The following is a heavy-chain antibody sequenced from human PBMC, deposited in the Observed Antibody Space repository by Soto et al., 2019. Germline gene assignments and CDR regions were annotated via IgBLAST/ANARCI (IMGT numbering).Heavy chain of an antibody. Sequence: GGSLRLSCAASGFTFSNAWINWVRKAPGKGLEWVGRVKSKNDGGTTDFAAPVKGRFAISRDDSKNMVYLEMNSLQTEDTAIYYCTTDSYITSIIVRFDYWGHGTLVTVSS. CDR2: VKSKNDGGTT. J-gene: IGHJ4*01. CDR1: GFTFSNAW. V-gene: IGHV3-15*07. CDR3: TTDSYITSIIVRFDY. D-gene: IGHD3-22*01.